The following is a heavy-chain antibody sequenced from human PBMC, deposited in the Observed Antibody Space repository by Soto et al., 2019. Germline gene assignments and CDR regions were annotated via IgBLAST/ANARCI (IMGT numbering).Heavy chain of an antibody. V-gene: IGHV1-18*01. Sequence: QVQLVQSGDEVKKPGASVKVSCKASGYIFVNYGIAWVRQAPGQGLEWMGWISPYTGNTHSATQVQGRLTMTTDTSTRTAYMDLGSLTSDDTAVYYCVMVDNYVTPTPQDVWGQGTKVTVSS. CDR3: VMVDNYVTPTPQDV. CDR2: ISPYTGNT. D-gene: IGHD3-16*01. J-gene: IGHJ6*02. CDR1: GYIFVNYG.